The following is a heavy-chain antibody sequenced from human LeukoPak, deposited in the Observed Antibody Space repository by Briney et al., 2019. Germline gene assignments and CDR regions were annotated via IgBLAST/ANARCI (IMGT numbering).Heavy chain of an antibody. J-gene: IGHJ6*03. V-gene: IGHV3-23*01. Sequence: GGSLRLSCAACRFTFSSYAMSWVRQAPGKGLEWVSAISGSGGSTYYADSVKGRFTISRDNSKNTLYLQTNSLRAEDTAVYYCAKDGQVFFGYYYYMDVWGKGTTVTVSS. CDR1: RFTFSSYA. D-gene: IGHD3-3*01. CDR3: AKDGQVFFGYYYYMDV. CDR2: ISGSGGST.